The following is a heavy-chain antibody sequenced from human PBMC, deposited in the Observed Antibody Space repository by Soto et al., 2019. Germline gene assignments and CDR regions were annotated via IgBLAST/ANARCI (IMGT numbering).Heavy chain of an antibody. CDR1: GGSVNSGHYY. D-gene: IGHD1-1*01. CDR2: MSHSGGT. CDR3: ARVERGTATTVVDAFDI. V-gene: IGHV4-34*01. J-gene: IGHJ3*02. Sequence: QVQLQQWGAGLLKPSETLSLTCAVFGGSVNSGHYYWSWIRQPPGKGLEWIGEMSHSGGTHFNPSLKSRVTTSVDTSKNQFSLKKSSVTAADTALYYCARVERGTATTVVDAFDIWGPGTMVTVSS.